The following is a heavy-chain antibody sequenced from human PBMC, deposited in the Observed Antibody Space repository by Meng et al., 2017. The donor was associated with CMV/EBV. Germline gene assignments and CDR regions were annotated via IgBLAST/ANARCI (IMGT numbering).Heavy chain of an antibody. Sequence: GYTFTSYDINWVRQATGQGLEWMGWMNPNSGNTGYALKFQGRVTMTRNTSISTAYMELSSLRSEDTAVYYCARGSTVFLEWHREFDYWGQGTLVTVSS. CDR2: MNPNSGNT. CDR1: GYTFTSYD. CDR3: ARGSTVFLEWHREFDY. V-gene: IGHV1-8*01. D-gene: IGHD3-3*01. J-gene: IGHJ4*02.